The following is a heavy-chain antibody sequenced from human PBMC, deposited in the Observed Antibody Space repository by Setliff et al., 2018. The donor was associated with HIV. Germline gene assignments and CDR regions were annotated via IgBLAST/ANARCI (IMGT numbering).Heavy chain of an antibody. V-gene: IGHV3-21*01. CDR3: ARRRYDFWSGYYPYYMDV. CDR2: ISSSSYI. CDR1: GFTFSSYS. Sequence: PGGSLRLSCAASGFTFSSYSMNWVRQAPGKGLEWVSSISSSSYIYYADSAKGRFTISRDNAKNSLYLQMNSLRAEDTAVYYCARRRYDFWSGYYPYYMDVWGKGTTVTVSS. J-gene: IGHJ6*03. D-gene: IGHD3-3*01.